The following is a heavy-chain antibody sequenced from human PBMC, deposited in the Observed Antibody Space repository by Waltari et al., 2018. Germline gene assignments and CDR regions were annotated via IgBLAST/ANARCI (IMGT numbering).Heavy chain of an antibody. CDR1: RFSLSPNW. CDR2: IKEDGSEK. Sequence: EVQLVESGGGLVQPGGPLRLSCEASRFSLSPNWMRWVRQAPGKGREWVASIKEDGSEKYYVDSVKGRFTISRDNAKNSLYLQMNSLRAEDTAVYYCARAYDWGQGTLVTVSS. CDR3: ARAYD. V-gene: IGHV3-7*01. J-gene: IGHJ4*02. D-gene: IGHD2-8*01.